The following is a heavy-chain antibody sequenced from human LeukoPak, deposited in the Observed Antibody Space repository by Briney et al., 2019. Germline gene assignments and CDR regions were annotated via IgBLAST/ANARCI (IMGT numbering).Heavy chain of an antibody. D-gene: IGHD3-10*01. Sequence: GGSLGLSCAASGFTFSSYGMHWVRQAPGKGLEWVAVISYDGSNKYYADSVKGRFTISRDNSKNTLYLQMNSLRAEDTAVYYCAKSQDYYGSGRRKNYYMDVWGKGTTVTVSS. J-gene: IGHJ6*03. CDR3: AKSQDYYGSGRRKNYYMDV. V-gene: IGHV3-30*18. CDR1: GFTFSSYG. CDR2: ISYDGSNK.